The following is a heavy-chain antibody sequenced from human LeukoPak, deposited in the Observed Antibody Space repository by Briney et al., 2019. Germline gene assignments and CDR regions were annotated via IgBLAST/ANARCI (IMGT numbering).Heavy chain of an antibody. CDR1: GHSISSGYY. CDR3: ARVGYCSSTSCTRDNWFDP. J-gene: IGHJ5*02. D-gene: IGHD2-2*01. Sequence: PSETLSLTCTVSGHSISSGYYWGWIRQPPGKGLEWIGSIYHSGSTYYNPSLKSRVTISVDTSKNQFSLKLSSVTAADTAVYYCARVGYCSSTSCTRDNWFDPWGQETLVTVSS. V-gene: IGHV4-38-2*02. CDR2: IYHSGST.